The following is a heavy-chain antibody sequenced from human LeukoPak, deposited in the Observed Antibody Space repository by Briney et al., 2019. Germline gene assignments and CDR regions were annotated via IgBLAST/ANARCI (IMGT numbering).Heavy chain of an antibody. CDR1: GGSISSYY. D-gene: IGHD3-22*01. CDR3: ARAYYYDSIFYQSWFDP. Sequence: PSETLSLTCTVSGGSISSYYWSWIRQPPGKGLEWIGYIYYSGSTNYNPSLKSRVTISVDTSKNQFSLKLSSVTAADTAVYYCARAYYYDSIFYQSWFDPWGQGTLVTVSS. J-gene: IGHJ5*02. V-gene: IGHV4-59*01. CDR2: IYYSGST.